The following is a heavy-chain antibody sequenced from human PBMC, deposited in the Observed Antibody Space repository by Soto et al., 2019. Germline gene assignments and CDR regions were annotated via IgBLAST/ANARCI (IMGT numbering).Heavy chain of an antibody. Sequence: QVQLVQSGAEVKKPGSSVKVSCRASGGTFSSYAINWVRQAPGQGLEWMGGIIPVLGTEDYSQKFQGRVTITADESTSTAYMELSSLRSEDAAVYYCATGTAGDRSGYWGYWGQGTLVTVSS. CDR2: IIPVLGTE. CDR3: ATGTAGDRSGYWGY. CDR1: GGTFSSYA. V-gene: IGHV1-69*01. D-gene: IGHD3-22*01. J-gene: IGHJ4*02.